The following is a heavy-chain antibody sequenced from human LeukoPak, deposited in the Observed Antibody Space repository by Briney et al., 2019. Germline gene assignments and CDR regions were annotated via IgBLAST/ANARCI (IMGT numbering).Heavy chain of an antibody. D-gene: IGHD2-15*01. J-gene: IGHJ6*03. CDR3: AREYCSDPEGNLKDCYYYYMDV. CDR2: MNPNSGNT. CDR1: GYTFTSYD. Sequence: ASVKVSCEASGYTFTSYDINWVRQATGQGLEWMGWMNPNSGNTGYAQKFQGRVTMTRNTSISTAYMELSSLRSEDTAVYYCAREYCSDPEGNLKDCYYYYMDVWGKGTTVTVSS. V-gene: IGHV1-8*01.